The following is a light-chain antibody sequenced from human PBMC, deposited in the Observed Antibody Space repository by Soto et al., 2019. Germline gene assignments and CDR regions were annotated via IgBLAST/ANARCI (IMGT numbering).Light chain of an antibody. CDR3: QQAKHFPLT. J-gene: IGKJ4*01. CDR1: QDISHW. Sequence: DIQMTQSPSSVSASVGDSVAITCRASQDISHWLAWFQQKPGKAPKVLIYAASSLQSGVSSRFSGSGSGTDFTLTISNLQPEDFATYYCQQAKHFPLTVGGGTKVEIK. CDR2: AAS. V-gene: IGKV1-12*01.